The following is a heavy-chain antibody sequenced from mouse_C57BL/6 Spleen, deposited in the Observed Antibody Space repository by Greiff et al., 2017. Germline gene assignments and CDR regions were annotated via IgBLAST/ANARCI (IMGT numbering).Heavy chain of an antibody. J-gene: IGHJ2*01. D-gene: IGHD3-3*01. CDR1: GYAFSSYW. Sequence: VKLQESGAELVKPGASVKISCKASGYAFSSYWMNWVKQRPGKGLEWIGQIYPGDGDTNYNGKFKGKATLTADKSSSTAYMQLSSLTSEDSAVYFCARGDVRTWYFDYWGQGTTLTVSS. CDR3: ARGDVRTWYFDY. V-gene: IGHV1-80*01. CDR2: IYPGDGDT.